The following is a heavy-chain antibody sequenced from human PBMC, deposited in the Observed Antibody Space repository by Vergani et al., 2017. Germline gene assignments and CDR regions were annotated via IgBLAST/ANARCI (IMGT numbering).Heavy chain of an antibody. CDR1: GGSFSGYY. J-gene: IGHJ6*02. CDR2: INHSGST. CDR3: ARAGTVLVPKRFYYYGMDV. V-gene: IGHV4-34*01. Sequence: QVQLQQWGAGLLKPSETLSLTCAVYGGSFSGYYWSWIRQPPGKGLEWIGEINHSGSTNYNPSLKSRVTISVDTSKNQFSLKLSSVTAADTAVYYCARAGTVLVPKRFYYYGMDVWGQGTTVTVSS. D-gene: IGHD6-6*01.